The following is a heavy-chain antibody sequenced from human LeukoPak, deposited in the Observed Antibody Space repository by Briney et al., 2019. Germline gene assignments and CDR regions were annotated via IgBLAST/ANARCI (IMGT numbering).Heavy chain of an antibody. CDR2: INYSGST. D-gene: IGHD2-8*01. CDR3: ARGADSYCTNGVCYLYYYYYMDV. CDR1: GGSFSGYY. V-gene: IGHV4-34*01. Sequence: SETLSLTCAVYGGSFSGYYWSWIRQPPGKGLEWIGEINYSGSTNYNPSLKSRVTISVDTSKNQFSLKLSSVTAADTAVYYCARGADSYCTNGVCYLYYYYYMDVWGKGTTVTVSS. J-gene: IGHJ6*03.